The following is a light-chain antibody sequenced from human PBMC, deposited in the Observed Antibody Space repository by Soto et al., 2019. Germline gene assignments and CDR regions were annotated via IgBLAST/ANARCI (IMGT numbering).Light chain of an antibody. Sequence: EIVLTQSPGTLSLSPGERATLSCRASQSVSSYLAWYQQKPGQAPRLLIYDISNRATGIPARFSGSGSGTEFTLTISSLQSEDFAVYYCQQYNNWPPVTFGQGTKVDIK. CDR3: QQYNNWPPVT. CDR2: DIS. J-gene: IGKJ1*01. V-gene: IGKV3D-15*01. CDR1: QSVSSY.